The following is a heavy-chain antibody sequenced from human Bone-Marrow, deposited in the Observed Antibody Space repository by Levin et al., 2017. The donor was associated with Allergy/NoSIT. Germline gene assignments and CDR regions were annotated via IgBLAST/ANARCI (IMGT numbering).Heavy chain of an antibody. J-gene: IGHJ4*02. Sequence: PGESLKISCKASGGTFSNYPISWVRQAPGQGLEWMGRVIPIFGTTDYAQKFQGRVTVTADESTSTAYMELRSLRSEDTALYYCARDPQEYYHGSGSYLGDWGQGTLVTVSS. CDR2: VIPIFGTT. CDR1: GGTFSNYP. CDR3: ARDPQEYYHGSGSYLGD. D-gene: IGHD3-10*01. V-gene: IGHV1-69*15.